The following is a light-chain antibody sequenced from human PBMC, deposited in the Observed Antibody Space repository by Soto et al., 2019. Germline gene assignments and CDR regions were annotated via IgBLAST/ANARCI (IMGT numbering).Light chain of an antibody. CDR2: EGS. V-gene: IGLV2-23*01. J-gene: IGLJ2*01. CDR3: CSYAGSSTLV. CDR1: SSDVGSYNL. Sequence: QSALTQPASVSGSPGQSITISCTGTSSDVGSYNLVSWYQQHPGKAPKLMIYEGSKRPSGVSNRFSGSKSGNTASLTISGLQAEDEAADYCCSYAGSSTLVFGGGTKVTVL.